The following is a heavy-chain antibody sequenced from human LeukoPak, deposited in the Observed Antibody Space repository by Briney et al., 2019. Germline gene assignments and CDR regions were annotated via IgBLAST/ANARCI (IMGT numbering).Heavy chain of an antibody. J-gene: IGHJ4*02. CDR3: ARELRSYRGDWYYFDY. CDR1: GFTVSTNY. Sequence: PGGSLRLSCAVSGFTVSTNYMSWVRQAPGKGLEWVSVIYSGGRTYYADPVKGRFTISRDNAKNTLYLQMNNLRAEDTAVYYCARELRSYRGDWYYFDYWGQGTLVTVSS. V-gene: IGHV3-53*01. CDR2: IYSGGRT. D-gene: IGHD6-19*01.